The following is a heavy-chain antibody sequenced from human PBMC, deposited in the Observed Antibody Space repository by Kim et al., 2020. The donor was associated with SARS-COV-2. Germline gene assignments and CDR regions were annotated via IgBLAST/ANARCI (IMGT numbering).Heavy chain of an antibody. Sequence: GGSMRLSCAASGFTFSSYWMHWVRQAPGKGLVWVSRINSDGSSTSYADSVKGRFTISRDNAKNTLYLQMNSLRAEDTAVCYCARDGPAASIYLDYWGQGTLVTVSS. D-gene: IGHD2-2*01. CDR3: ARDGPAASIYLDY. CDR2: INSDGSST. J-gene: IGHJ4*02. CDR1: GFTFSSYW. V-gene: IGHV3-74*01.